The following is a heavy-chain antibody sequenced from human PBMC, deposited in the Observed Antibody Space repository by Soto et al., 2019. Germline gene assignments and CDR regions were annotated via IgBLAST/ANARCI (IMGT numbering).Heavy chain of an antibody. J-gene: IGHJ3*02. V-gene: IGHV5-51*01. CDR2: IYPGDSDT. CDR3: ARQISMSSNKPTDAFDI. CDR1: GYSFTSYW. Sequence: EVQLVQSGAEVKKPGESLKISCKGSGYSFTSYWIGWVRQMPGKGLEWMGIIYPGDSDTRYSPSFQGQVTISADKSISTADLQWSSLKASDTAMYYCARQISMSSNKPTDAFDIWGQGTMVTVSS. D-gene: IGHD2-2*01.